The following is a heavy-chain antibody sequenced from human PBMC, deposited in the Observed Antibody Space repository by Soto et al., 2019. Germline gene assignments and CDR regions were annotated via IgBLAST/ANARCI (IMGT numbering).Heavy chain of an antibody. Sequence: EVQLVESGGGLVQPGGSRGLSWKASAFTLSSNWRSWVRRAPGKGLEWVANIKPDGSEKYYVDSVKGRFTISRDNTKNSLYLPMSTLRPEDTAIYYCARDYEFGFDIWGQGTLVTVSS. CDR1: AFTLSSNW. CDR3: ARDYEFGFDI. D-gene: IGHD3-22*01. V-gene: IGHV3-7*01. CDR2: IKPDGSEK. J-gene: IGHJ3*02.